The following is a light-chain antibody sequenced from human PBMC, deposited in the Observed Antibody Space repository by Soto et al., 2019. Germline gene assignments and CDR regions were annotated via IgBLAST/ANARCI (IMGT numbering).Light chain of an antibody. V-gene: IGKV1-39*01. CDR1: QSISNN. J-gene: IGKJ4*01. CDR2: AAS. CDR3: QQSYRTPLT. Sequence: DIQMTQSPSSLSASVGDRVTITCRASQSISNNLNWYQQKPGKAPRLLIYAASSLQSGVPSRFSGSGSGTDFTLVTNSLQPEDFTTYYCQQSYRTPLTFGGGTKVEIK.